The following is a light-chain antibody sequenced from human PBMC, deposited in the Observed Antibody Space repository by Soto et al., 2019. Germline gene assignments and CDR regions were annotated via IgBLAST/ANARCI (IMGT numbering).Light chain of an antibody. CDR2: DAS. Sequence: EIVLTHSPATLSLSPGERATLSCRASQSVNKYLHWYQQKPGHAPRLLIFDASNRATGIPARFSGSGSGTDFTLTISSLEPEDFAVYYCQQRSNWPITFGQGTRLEIK. CDR1: QSVNKY. V-gene: IGKV3-11*01. J-gene: IGKJ5*01. CDR3: QQRSNWPIT.